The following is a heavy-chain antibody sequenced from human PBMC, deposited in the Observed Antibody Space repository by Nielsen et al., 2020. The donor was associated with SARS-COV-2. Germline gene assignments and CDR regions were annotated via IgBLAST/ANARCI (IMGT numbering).Heavy chain of an antibody. CDR2: IYYSGST. D-gene: IGHD3-10*01. Sequence: SETLSLTCTVSGGSISSSSYYWGWIRQPPGKGLEWIGSIYYSGSTYYNPSLKSRVTISVDTSKNQFSLKLSSVTAADTAVYYCARQHSRGYFDYWGQGTLVTVSS. CDR1: GGSISSSSYY. J-gene: IGHJ4*02. CDR3: ARQHSRGYFDY. V-gene: IGHV4-39*01.